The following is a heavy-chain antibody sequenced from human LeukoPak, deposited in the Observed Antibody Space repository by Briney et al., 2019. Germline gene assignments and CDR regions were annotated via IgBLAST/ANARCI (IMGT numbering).Heavy chain of an antibody. CDR2: IYHSGKT. D-gene: IGHD2-15*01. CDR1: GYSIISGYH. Sequence: SETLSLTCAVSGYSIISGYHWGWIRQSPGKGLEWIGSIYHSGKTYYNPSLSSRVTISVDTSMNQFSLKLTSVTATDTAVYYCARTRYCSGATCFSPELSDCWGQGTLVTVSS. V-gene: IGHV4-38-2*01. J-gene: IGHJ4*02. CDR3: ARTRYCSGATCFSPELSDC.